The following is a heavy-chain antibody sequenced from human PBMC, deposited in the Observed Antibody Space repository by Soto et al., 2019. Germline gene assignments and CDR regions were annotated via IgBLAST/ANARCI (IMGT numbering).Heavy chain of an antibody. D-gene: IGHD3-3*01. CDR2: IYYSGST. V-gene: IGHV4-39*01. Sequence: QLQLQESGPGLVKPSETLSLTCTVSGGSISSSSYYWGWIRQPPGKGLEWIGSIYYSGSTYYNPSLKSRVTISVDTSKNQFSLKLSSVTAADTAVYYCARQDVITIFGVVIAKYYFDYWGQGTLVTVSS. CDR1: GGSISSSSYY. CDR3: ARQDVITIFGVVIAKYYFDY. J-gene: IGHJ4*02.